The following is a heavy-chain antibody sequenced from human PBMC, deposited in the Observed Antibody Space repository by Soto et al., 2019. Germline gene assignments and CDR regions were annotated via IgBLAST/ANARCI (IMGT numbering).Heavy chain of an antibody. CDR1: GFTFSSHI. CDR3: TRDWNDVPELEMYYYYGMDV. V-gene: IGHV3-73*01. Sequence: GGSLRLSCTVSGFTFSSHIMHWVRQASGKGLEWVGRIRSKANSYATAYAASVKGRFTISRDDSKNTAYLQMNSLKTEDTAVYYCTRDWNDVPELEMYYYYGMDVWGQGTTVTVSS. J-gene: IGHJ6*02. CDR2: IRSKANSYAT. D-gene: IGHD1-1*01.